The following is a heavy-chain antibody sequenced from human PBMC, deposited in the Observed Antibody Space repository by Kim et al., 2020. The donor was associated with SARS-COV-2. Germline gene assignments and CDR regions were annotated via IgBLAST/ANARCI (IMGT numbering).Heavy chain of an antibody. CDR1: GGSFSGYY. J-gene: IGHJ5*02. Sequence: SETLSLTCAVYGGSFSGYYWSWIRQPPGKGLEWIGEINHSGSTNYNPSLKSRVTISVDTSKNQFSLKLSSVTAADTAVYYCAREQDPYDFWSGYYSPDLPYWLDPWGQGTLVTVSS. CDR3: AREQDPYDFWSGYYSPDLPYWLDP. CDR2: INHSGST. V-gene: IGHV4-34*01. D-gene: IGHD3-3*01.